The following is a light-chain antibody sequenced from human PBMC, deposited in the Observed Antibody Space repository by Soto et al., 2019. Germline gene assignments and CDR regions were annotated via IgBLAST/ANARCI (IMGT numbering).Light chain of an antibody. CDR3: ASWDDSLTGLV. CDR2: NND. J-gene: IGLJ7*01. CDR1: SSNIGSNS. V-gene: IGLV1-47*02. Sequence: QSVLTQPPSASGTPGQRVTISCSGSSSNIGSNSVYWYHHLPGTAPKLLIYNNDQRPSGVPDRISGSKSGTSASLAVSGLQSGDEADYYCASWDDSLTGLVFGGGTQLTVL.